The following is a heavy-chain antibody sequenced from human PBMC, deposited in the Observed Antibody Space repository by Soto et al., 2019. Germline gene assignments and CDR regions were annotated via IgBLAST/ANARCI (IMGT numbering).Heavy chain of an antibody. CDR3: ARDTGDGTFDF. CDR2: INAGYGNT. D-gene: IGHD7-27*01. J-gene: IGHJ4*02. Sequence: GASVKVSCKDSGYTFSSNAMYWVRQATGQRLEWMGWINAGYGNTKSSQKFQDRVTISRDTSASTAYMELTSLRSEDTAVYYCARDTGDGTFDFWGQGPLVTVSS. CDR1: GYTFSSNA. V-gene: IGHV1-3*01.